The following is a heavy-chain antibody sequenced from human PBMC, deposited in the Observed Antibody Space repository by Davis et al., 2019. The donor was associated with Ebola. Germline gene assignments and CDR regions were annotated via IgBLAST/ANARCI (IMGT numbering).Heavy chain of an antibody. CDR3: ARDRQNSRAYGL. CDR1: GASISSGYFS. D-gene: IGHD3-22*01. V-gene: IGHV4-61*09. Sequence: SETLSLTCNVSGASISSGYFSWSWVRQPAGKGLEWIGHIYSSGSTKYNPSLESRVTISIDTSNNQFSLRLKSVTAADTAMYFCARDRQNSRAYGLWGQGTLVTVSS. CDR2: IYSSGST. J-gene: IGHJ4*02.